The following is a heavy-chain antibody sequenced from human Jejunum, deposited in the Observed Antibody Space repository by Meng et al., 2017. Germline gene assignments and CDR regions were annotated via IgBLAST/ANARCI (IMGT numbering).Heavy chain of an antibody. V-gene: IGHV3-74*01. CDR3: AKDRQSHNGVWDAFDV. CDR2: IHSDGIRT. J-gene: IGHJ3*01. CDR1: GFSFSSYW. D-gene: IGHD2-8*01. Sequence: GESLKISCAASGFSFSSYWMHWVRQAPGKGLVWVSRIHSDGIRTNYADSVKGRFTISRDNGKNTLYLQLNSLRAEDTAVYYCAKDRQSHNGVWDAFDVWGQGTMVTVSS.